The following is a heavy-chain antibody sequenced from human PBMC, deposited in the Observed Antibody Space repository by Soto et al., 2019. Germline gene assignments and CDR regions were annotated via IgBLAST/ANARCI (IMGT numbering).Heavy chain of an antibody. J-gene: IGHJ6*02. CDR1: GGTFSSYA. D-gene: IGHD2-2*01. CDR2: IIPIFGTA. CDR3: XXXXXXSTSLDIYYYYYYGMDV. V-gene: IGHV1-69*01. Sequence: QVQLVQSGAEVKKPGSSVKVSCKAPGGTFSSYAISWVRQAPGQGLEWMGGIIPIFGTANYAQKFQGRVTITADESTSTGYMEXXXXXXXXXXVXXXXXXXXXSTSLDIYYYYYYGMDVWGQGTTVTVSS.